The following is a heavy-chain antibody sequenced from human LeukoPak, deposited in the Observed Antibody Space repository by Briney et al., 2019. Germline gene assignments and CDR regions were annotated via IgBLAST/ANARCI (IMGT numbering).Heavy chain of an antibody. CDR3: ARGYYDILGYYGMDV. D-gene: IGHD3-9*01. CDR1: GFTFSSYG. CDR2: ISSSGSTI. J-gene: IGHJ6*02. V-gene: IGHV3-48*04. Sequence: GRSLRLSCAASGFTFSSYGMHWVRQAPGKGLEWVSYISSSGSTIYYADSVKGRFTISRDNAKNSLYLQMNSLRAEDTAVYYCARGYYDILGYYGMDVWGQGTTVTVSS.